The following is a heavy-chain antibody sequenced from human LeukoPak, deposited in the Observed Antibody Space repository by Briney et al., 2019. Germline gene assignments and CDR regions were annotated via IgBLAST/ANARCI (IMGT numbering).Heavy chain of an antibody. J-gene: IGHJ4*02. V-gene: IGHV4-34*01. Sequence: GSLRLSCAASGFTFSSSAMSWIRQPPGKGLEWIGEIHPSGITNYNPSLKSRVSISIDTSKNQFSLSLTSVTAADTAVYYCSRGYDNEKSAYWGQGTQVTVSS. CDR3: SRGYDNEKSAY. CDR1: GFTFSSSA. CDR2: IHPSGIT. D-gene: IGHD3-22*01.